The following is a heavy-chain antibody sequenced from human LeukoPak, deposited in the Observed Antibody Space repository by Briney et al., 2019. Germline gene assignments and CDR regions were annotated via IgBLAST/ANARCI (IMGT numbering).Heavy chain of an antibody. J-gene: IGHJ4*02. CDR3: ARQGVGISNFDF. CDR2: MYYTGST. V-gene: IGHV4-39*01. Sequence: SETLSLTCIVSGGSMSSSSNSWGWIGQPPGKGLEWIGSMYYTGSTYYNPSVKGRVTISMDKSKNQLSLKLNSVTAADTAVYYCARQGVGISNFDFWGQGHLVAVSP. D-gene: IGHD1-26*01. CDR1: GGSMSSSSNS.